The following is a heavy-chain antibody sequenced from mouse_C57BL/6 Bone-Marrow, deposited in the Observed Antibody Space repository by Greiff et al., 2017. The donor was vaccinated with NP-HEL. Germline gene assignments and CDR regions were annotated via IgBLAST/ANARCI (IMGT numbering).Heavy chain of an antibody. V-gene: IGHV1-22*01. CDR2: INPNNGGT. D-gene: IGHD2-2*01. J-gene: IGHJ2*01. CDR1: GYTFTDYN. Sequence: EVQLQESGPELVKPGASVKMSCKASGYTFTDYNMHWVKQSHGKSLEWIGYINPNNGGTSYNQKFKGKATLTVNKSSSTAYMELRSLTSEDSAVYYCARSGYDGGDFDYWGQGTTLTVSS. CDR3: ARSGYDGGDFDY.